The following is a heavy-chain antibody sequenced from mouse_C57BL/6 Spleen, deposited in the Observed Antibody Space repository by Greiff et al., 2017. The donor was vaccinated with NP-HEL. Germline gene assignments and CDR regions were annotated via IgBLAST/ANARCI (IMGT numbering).Heavy chain of an antibody. Sequence: VQLQQPGAELVKPGASVKLSCKASGYTFTSYWMHWVKQRPGQGLEWIGMIHPNSGSTNYNEKFKSKATLTVDKSSSTAYMQLSSLTSEDSAVYYCARSGGNWGFDYWGQGTTLTVSS. CDR2: IHPNSGST. CDR3: ARSGGNWGFDY. D-gene: IGHD4-1*01. CDR1: GYTFTSYW. J-gene: IGHJ2*01. V-gene: IGHV1-64*01.